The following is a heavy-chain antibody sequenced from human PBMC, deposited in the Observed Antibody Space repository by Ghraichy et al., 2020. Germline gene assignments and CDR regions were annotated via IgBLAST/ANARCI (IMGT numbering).Heavy chain of an antibody. CDR1: GFTFSSYW. CDR2: IKQDGSEK. J-gene: IGHJ6*02. V-gene: IGHV3-7*01. CDR3: ARDTDDYGDYVRPHKYYYYYGMDV. D-gene: IGHD4-17*01. Sequence: GGSLRLSCAASGFTFSSYWMSWVRQAPGKGLEWVANIKQDGSEKYYVDSVKGRFTISRDNAKNSLYLQMNSLRAEDTAVYYCARDTDDYGDYVRPHKYYYYYGMDVWGQGTTVTVSS.